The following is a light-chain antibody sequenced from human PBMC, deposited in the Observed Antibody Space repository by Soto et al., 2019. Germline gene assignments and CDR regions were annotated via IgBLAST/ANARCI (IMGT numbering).Light chain of an antibody. J-gene: IGKJ4*01. CDR1: QSISSY. CDR3: QQSYSTPLT. CDR2: AAS. V-gene: IGKV1-39*01. Sequence: DIQMTQSPSSLSASVGDRVTITCRASQSISSYLNWYQQKPGKAPTLLIYAASSLQSGVPSRFSGRGSGTDFTLTISSLQPEDFATYYCQQSYSTPLTFGGGTKVEIK.